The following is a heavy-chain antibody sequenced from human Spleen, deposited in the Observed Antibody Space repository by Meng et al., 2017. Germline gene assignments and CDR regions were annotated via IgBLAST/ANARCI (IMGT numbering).Heavy chain of an antibody. Sequence: LRLSCTVSGASISSSSYCWGWIRQPPGKGLEWVGSIFYGGTTYSNPSLKSRVTISVNTSKNQFSLKLSSVTAADTAVYYCARDNDYVWGTFRNDAFDIWGQGTMVTVSS. J-gene: IGHJ3*02. V-gene: IGHV4-39*07. CDR1: GASISSSSYC. CDR3: ARDNDYVWGTFRNDAFDI. CDR2: IFYGGTT. D-gene: IGHD3-16*02.